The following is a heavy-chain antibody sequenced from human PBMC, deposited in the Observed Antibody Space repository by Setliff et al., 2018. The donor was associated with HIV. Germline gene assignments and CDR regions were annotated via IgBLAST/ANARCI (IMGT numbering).Heavy chain of an antibody. V-gene: IGHV3-23*01. Sequence: GGSLRLSCAASGFTFTNYAMSWVRQAPGKGLEWVSSNSGSGDDTYYADSVKGRFTISRDKFKNTLYLQMNSLRVDDTAVYYCARGSKGESGSTTICDSWGQGTQV. J-gene: IGHJ5*01. CDR1: GFTFTNYA. CDR3: ARGSKGESGSTTICDS. CDR2: NSGSGDDT. D-gene: IGHD2-2*01.